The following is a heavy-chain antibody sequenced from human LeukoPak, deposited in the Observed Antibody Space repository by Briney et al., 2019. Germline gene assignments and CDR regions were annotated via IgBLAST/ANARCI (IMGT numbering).Heavy chain of an antibody. J-gene: IGHJ3*02. Sequence: PGGSLRLSWAASGFTFSSYAMHWVRPAPGKGLEWVEGISYEGSNKYYPDSVKGQFTISRDNSKNTLYLQMNSLRAEDTAVYYCARDRSGGARDDAFHIWGQGKMVTVSS. V-gene: IGHV3-30-3*01. CDR3: ARDRSGGARDDAFHI. CDR1: GFTFSSYA. CDR2: ISYEGSNK. D-gene: IGHD2-15*01.